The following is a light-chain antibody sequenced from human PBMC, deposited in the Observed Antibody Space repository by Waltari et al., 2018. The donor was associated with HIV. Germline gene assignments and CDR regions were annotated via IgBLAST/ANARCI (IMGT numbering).Light chain of an antibody. Sequence: DIQITQSPLSLSASVGDRVTITCQASQDISNYLNWYQQKPGKAPKLLIYDASNLETGVPSRFSGSGSGTDFTFTISSLQPEDIATYYCQQYDNLPSYTFGQGTKLEIK. J-gene: IGKJ2*01. V-gene: IGKV1-33*01. CDR1: QDISNY. CDR3: QQYDNLPSYT. CDR2: DAS.